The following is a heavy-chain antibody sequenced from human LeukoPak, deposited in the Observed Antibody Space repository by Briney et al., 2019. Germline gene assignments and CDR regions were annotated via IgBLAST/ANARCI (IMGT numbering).Heavy chain of an antibody. CDR1: GGTFSCYA. CDR3: ARDRYCSSTSCAYWFDP. J-gene: IGHJ5*02. Sequence: ASVKVSCKASGGTFSCYAISWVRQAPGQGLEWMGGIIPIFGTANYAQKFQGRVTITADESTSTAYMELSSLRSEDTAVYYCARDRYCSSTSCAYWFDPWGQGTLVTVSS. CDR2: IIPIFGTA. D-gene: IGHD2-2*01. V-gene: IGHV1-69*13.